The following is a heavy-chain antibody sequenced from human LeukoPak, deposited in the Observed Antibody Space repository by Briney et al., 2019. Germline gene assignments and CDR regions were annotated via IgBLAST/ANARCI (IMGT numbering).Heavy chain of an antibody. CDR1: AFSSSSYS. Sequence: GGSLTLSCVASAFSSSSYSMNWVRQAQRGLLEGVAYISKSITRTHYADSVEGRFIISRDNAKNSLYLQMSSLRDEDTAVYYCARDPDWLEYGGQGTLVTVSS. CDR2: ISKSITRT. D-gene: IGHD3/OR15-3a*01. CDR3: ARDPDWLEY. J-gene: IGHJ4*02. V-gene: IGHV3-48*02.